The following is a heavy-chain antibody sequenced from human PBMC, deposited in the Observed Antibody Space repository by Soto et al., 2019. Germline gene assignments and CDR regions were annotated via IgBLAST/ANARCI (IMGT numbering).Heavy chain of an antibody. D-gene: IGHD4-17*01. Sequence: QVQLQQWGAGLLKPSETLSLTCAVYGGSFSGYYWSWIRQPPGKGLQWIGEINHSGSTNYNPSLKSRVSIPADTSKNQFSLKLSSVTAADTAVYYCAWEPNDYGDYGGAFDIWGQGTMVTVSS. CDR3: AWEPNDYGDYGGAFDI. J-gene: IGHJ3*02. CDR1: GGSFSGYY. CDR2: INHSGST. V-gene: IGHV4-34*01.